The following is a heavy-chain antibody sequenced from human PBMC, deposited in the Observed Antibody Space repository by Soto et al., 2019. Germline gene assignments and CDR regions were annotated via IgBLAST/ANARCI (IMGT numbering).Heavy chain of an antibody. D-gene: IGHD6-13*01. J-gene: IGHJ4*02. CDR1: GGSFSGYY. Sequence: QVQLQQWGAGLLKPSETLSLTCAVYGGSFSGYYWSWIRQPPGKGLEWIGEINHSGSTNYNPSLKSRVTISVDASKNQFSLKLSSVTAADTAVYYCARTLCGYSSSCYPHYFDYCGQGTLVTVSS. V-gene: IGHV4-34*01. CDR3: ARTLCGYSSSCYPHYFDY. CDR2: INHSGST.